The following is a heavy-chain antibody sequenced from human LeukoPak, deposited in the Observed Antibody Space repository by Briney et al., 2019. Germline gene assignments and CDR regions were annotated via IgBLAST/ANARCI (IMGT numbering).Heavy chain of an antibody. D-gene: IGHD3-22*01. CDR1: GYSFTSYW. J-gene: IGHJ4*02. CDR2: IYPGDSGT. CDR3: ARYYYDSSAYPYYFEY. Sequence: GESLKISCKGSGYSFTSYWIGWVRQMPGKGLEWMGIIYPGDSGTRYSPSFQGRVTISADKSISTVYLQWSGLKASDTAMYYCARYYYDSSAYPYYFEYWGQGTLVTVSS. V-gene: IGHV5-51*01.